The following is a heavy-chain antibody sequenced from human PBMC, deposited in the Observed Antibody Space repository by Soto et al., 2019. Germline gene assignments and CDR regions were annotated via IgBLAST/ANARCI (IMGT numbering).Heavy chain of an antibody. Sequence: GGSLRLSCAASGFTFSSYGMHWVRQAPGKGLEWVAVIWYDGSNKYYADSVKGRFTISRDNSKNTLYLQMNSLRAEDTAVYYCARDFAAAGGAFDIWGQGTMVTVSS. CDR1: GFTFSSYG. CDR3: ARDFAAAGGAFDI. V-gene: IGHV3-33*01. J-gene: IGHJ3*02. D-gene: IGHD3-10*01. CDR2: IWYDGSNK.